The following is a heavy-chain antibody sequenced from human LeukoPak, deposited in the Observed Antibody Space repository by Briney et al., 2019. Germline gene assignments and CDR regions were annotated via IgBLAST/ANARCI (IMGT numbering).Heavy chain of an antibody. CDR1: GFTFSSNA. D-gene: IGHD2-8*02. CDR2: ISVSSTT. Sequence: GGSLRLSCAAAGFTFSSNALSWVRQLPGEGLDWVSSISVSSTTYYLDSVKGRFTISRDNSKNALYLHMNSLRAEDTALYYCARDLHYWVAMDVWGQGTTVTVS. CDR3: ARDLHYWVAMDV. V-gene: IGHV3-23*01. J-gene: IGHJ6*02.